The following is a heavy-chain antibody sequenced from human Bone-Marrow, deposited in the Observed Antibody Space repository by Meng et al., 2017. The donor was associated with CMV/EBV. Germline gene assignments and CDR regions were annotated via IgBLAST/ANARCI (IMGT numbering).Heavy chain of an antibody. CDR3: AKIAASDY. CDR1: GFTFNNYG. V-gene: IGHV3-30*02. J-gene: IGHJ4*02. D-gene: IGHD6-25*01. CDR2: IRYDGSNK. Sequence: GESLKISCAASGFTFNNYGMHWVRQAPGKGLEWVAFIRYDGSNKYYADSVKGRFTISRDNSKNTLYLQMNSLRAEDTAVYYCAKIAASDYWGQGTLVTVSS.